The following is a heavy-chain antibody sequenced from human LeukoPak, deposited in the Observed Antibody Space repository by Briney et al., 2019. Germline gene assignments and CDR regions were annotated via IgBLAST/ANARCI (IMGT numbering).Heavy chain of an antibody. CDR3: ARAYYDFWSGYQLDV. CDR1: GYTFTSYD. J-gene: IGHJ6*04. V-gene: IGHV1-8*03. D-gene: IGHD3-3*01. CDR2: MNPNSGNT. Sequence: ASVKVSCKTSGYTFTSYDINWVRQATGQGLEWMGWMNPNSGNTGYAQKFQGRVTITRNTSISTAYMELSSLRSEDTAVYYCARAYYDFWSGYQLDVWGKGTTVTVSS.